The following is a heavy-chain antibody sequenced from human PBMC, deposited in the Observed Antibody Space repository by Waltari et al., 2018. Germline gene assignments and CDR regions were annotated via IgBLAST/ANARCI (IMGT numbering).Heavy chain of an antibody. Sequence: QPLLQESGPGLVKPSETLSLTCSVSGDSLSSRNYFWGWIRQPPGKGLQGIGRIFYPANPYYNPSLESRLTLSLDTTKNQFYLTLTSVTAADTAVYFCGCGGGYTNGWDYWGQGTPVTVSS. CDR1: GDSLSSRNYF. J-gene: IGHJ4*02. D-gene: IGHD2-8*01. V-gene: IGHV4-39*07. CDR2: IFYPANP. CDR3: GCGGGYTNGWDY.